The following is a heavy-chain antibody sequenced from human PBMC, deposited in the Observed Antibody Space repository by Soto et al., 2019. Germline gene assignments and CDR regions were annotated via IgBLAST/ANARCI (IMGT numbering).Heavy chain of an antibody. CDR3: ARRGSASWRNWFDS. CDR2: IYYDGST. CDR1: GGSITSTIYY. J-gene: IGHJ5*01. V-gene: IGHV4-39*01. D-gene: IGHD2-2*01. Sequence: ATLSLTCSVSGGSITSTIYYWGWIRQSPGKGLEWIGNIYYDGSTFYNPSLKSRVTISVDTSKRQFSLRVSSVTAADTAVYYCARRGSASWRNWFDSWGQGTQVTVPQ.